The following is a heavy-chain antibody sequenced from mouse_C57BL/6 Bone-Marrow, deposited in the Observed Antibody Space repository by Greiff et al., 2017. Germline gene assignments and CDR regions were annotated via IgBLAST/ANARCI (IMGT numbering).Heavy chain of an antibody. D-gene: IGHD1-1*01. Sequence: VKLVESGAELARPGASVKLSCKASGYTFTSYGISWVKQRTGQGLEWIGEIYPRSGNTYYNEKFKGKATLTGDKSSSTAYMELSSLTSEDSAVYVSARTGIPFAYWGQGTTLTVSS. CDR3: ARTGIPFAY. CDR2: IYPRSGNT. CDR1: GYTFTSYG. J-gene: IGHJ2*01. V-gene: IGHV1-81*01.